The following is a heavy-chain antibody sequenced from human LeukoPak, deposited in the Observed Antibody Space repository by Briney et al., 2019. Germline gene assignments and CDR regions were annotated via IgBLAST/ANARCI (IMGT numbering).Heavy chain of an antibody. V-gene: IGHV3-11*01. CDR3: ARGFASGSWSFYYFDY. CDR1: GFTPSDYY. Sequence: PGGSLRLSCAASGFTPSDYYMNWIRQAPGKGLEWVSYISSSGRTIYYADSVKGRFTISRDNAKNSLYLQMNSLRAEDTAVYYCARGFASGSWSFYYFDYWGQGTLVTVSS. CDR2: ISSSGRTI. J-gene: IGHJ4*02. D-gene: IGHD6-13*01.